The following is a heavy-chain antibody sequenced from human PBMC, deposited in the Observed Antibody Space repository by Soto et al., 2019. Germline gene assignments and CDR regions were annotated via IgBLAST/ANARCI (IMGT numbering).Heavy chain of an antibody. J-gene: IGHJ6*02. D-gene: IGHD3-16*01. CDR1: GGSISSYY. CDR3: ARGPRGYVYYHGMDV. CDR2: IDTSGTT. Sequence: SETLSLTCTVSGGSISSYYCSWIRQAAGKGLEWIGRIDTSGTTNYNPSLRSRVTMSVDASKNQFYLNLSSVTAADTAVYFCARGPRGYVYYHGMDVWGQGTTVTVSS. V-gene: IGHV4-4*07.